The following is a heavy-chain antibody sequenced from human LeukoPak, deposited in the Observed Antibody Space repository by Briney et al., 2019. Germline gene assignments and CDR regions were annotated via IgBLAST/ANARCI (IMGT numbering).Heavy chain of an antibody. Sequence: WASVKVSCKASGYTFTSYYMHWVRQAPGQGLEWMGIINPRGGSTSYAQKFQGRVTMTRDMSTSTVYMELSSLRSEDSATYYCARDKLDYGFDYWGQGTLVTVSS. J-gene: IGHJ4*02. CDR3: ARDKLDYGFDY. V-gene: IGHV1-46*01. CDR2: INPRGGST. D-gene: IGHD4-17*01. CDR1: GYTFTSYY.